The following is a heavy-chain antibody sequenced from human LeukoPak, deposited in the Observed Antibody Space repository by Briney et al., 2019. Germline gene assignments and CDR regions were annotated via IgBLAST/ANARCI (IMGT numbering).Heavy chain of an antibody. D-gene: IGHD6-19*01. V-gene: IGHV3-30*03. CDR1: GFTFSNYG. CDR2: ISHDGSNN. Sequence: PGGPLRLSCAASGFTFSNYGMRWVRQARGKGVEWVVVISHDGSNNNSAVSVQGRFTISRDNTNTTLYLQMNRLRADDTAVYYCARGDSSGDDAFDIWGQGTMVTVSS. J-gene: IGHJ3*02. CDR3: ARGDSSGDDAFDI.